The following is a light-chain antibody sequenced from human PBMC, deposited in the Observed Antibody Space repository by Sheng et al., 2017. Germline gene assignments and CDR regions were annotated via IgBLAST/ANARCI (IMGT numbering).Light chain of an antibody. CDR2: WAS. J-gene: IGKJ1*01. Sequence: DIVMTQSPDSLAASLGERATINCKSNQTIKNSLSWYQQKPGLPPTLLIYWASSRESGVPGRLRGSGSGTDFTLTISSLQAEDVALYYCQQYYSSPWTFGQGTKVEV. CDR1: QTIKNS. V-gene: IGKV4-1*01. CDR3: QQYYSSPWT.